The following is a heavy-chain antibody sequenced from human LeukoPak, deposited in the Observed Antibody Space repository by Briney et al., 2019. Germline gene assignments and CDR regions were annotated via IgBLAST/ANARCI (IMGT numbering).Heavy chain of an antibody. CDR3: AKGGWLDD. CDR2: ITGRSDKT. CDR1: GFTFTSYW. V-gene: IGHV3-23*01. J-gene: IGHJ5*02. Sequence: GGSLRLSCAASGFTFTSYWMNWVRQAPGKGLEWVSTITGRSDKTYYTDSVKGRFVTSRDNSKDTLYLQMNSLRAEDTALYYCAKGGWLDDLGQGALVTVSS.